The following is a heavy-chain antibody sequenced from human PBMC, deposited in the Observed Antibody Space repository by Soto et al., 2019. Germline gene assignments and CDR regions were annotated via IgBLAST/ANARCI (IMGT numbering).Heavy chain of an antibody. Sequence: VQLVESGGGLVQPGRSLRLSCAASGFTFDDYAMHWVRQPPGKGLEWVSGISWNSGSIGYADSVKGRFTISRDNAKNCLYLQMNSLRPEDTALYYCAKGVVGATGGFYFDYWGQGTLVTVSS. CDR2: ISWNSGSI. CDR1: GFTFDDYA. D-gene: IGHD1-26*01. J-gene: IGHJ4*02. CDR3: AKGVVGATGGFYFDY. V-gene: IGHV3-9*01.